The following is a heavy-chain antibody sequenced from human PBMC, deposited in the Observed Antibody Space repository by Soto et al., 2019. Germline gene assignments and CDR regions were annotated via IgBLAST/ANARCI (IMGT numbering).Heavy chain of an antibody. CDR3: AASLYGDYGVYYFDY. CDR2: IVVGSGIT. V-gene: IGHV1-58*02. J-gene: IGHJ4*02. CDR1: GFTFTSSA. D-gene: IGHD4-17*01. Sequence: QMQLVQSGPEVKKPGTSVKVSCKASGFTFTSSAMQWVRQARGQRLEWIGWIVVGSGITNYAQKFQERVTITRDMSTSTAYMELSSLRSEDTAVYYCAASLYGDYGVYYFDYWGQGTLVTVSS.